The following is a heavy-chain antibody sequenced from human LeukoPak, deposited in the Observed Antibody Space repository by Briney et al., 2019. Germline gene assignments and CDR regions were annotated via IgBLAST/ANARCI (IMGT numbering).Heavy chain of an antibody. CDR1: GYPFSSFS. Sequence: GGSVGLPCEASGYPFSSFSMNWPRQAPGRGLEWVSSVSSSSSYIYYEDSVKGRFTISRDNAKNSLYLQMDSLRAEDTAVFYCARGGGEVDYWGQGTLVTVSS. V-gene: IGHV3-21*01. J-gene: IGHJ4*02. CDR2: VSSSSSYI. CDR3: ARGGGEVDY. D-gene: IGHD3-16*01.